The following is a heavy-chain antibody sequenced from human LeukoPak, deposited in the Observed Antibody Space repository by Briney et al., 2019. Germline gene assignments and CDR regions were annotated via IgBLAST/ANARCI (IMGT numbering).Heavy chain of an antibody. CDR1: GGTFSSYA. J-gene: IGHJ4*02. Sequence: SVKVSCKASGGTFSSYAISWVRQAPGQGLEWMGRIIPIFGTANYAQKFQGRVTITTDESTSTAYMELSSLRSEDTAVYYCARGVRRDGYIDHWGQGTLVTVSS. V-gene: IGHV1-69*05. CDR3: ARGVRRDGYIDH. D-gene: IGHD5-24*01. CDR2: IIPIFGTA.